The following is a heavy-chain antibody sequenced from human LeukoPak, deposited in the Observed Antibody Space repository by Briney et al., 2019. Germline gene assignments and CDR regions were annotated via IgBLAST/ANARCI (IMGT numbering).Heavy chain of an antibody. D-gene: IGHD2-8*01. CDR3: ARANCTNGVCSIGHYYGMDV. J-gene: IGHJ6*02. V-gene: IGHV3-74*01. CDR1: GFTFSSYW. CDR2: INSDGSST. Sequence: GGSLRLYCAASGFTFSSYWMHWVRQAPGKGLVWVSRINSDGSSTSYADSVKGRFTISRDNAKNTLYLQMNSLRAEDTAVYYCARANCTNGVCSIGHYYGMDVWGQGTTVTVSS.